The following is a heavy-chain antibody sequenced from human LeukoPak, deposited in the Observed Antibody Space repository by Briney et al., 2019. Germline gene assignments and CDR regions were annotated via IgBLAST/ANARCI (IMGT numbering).Heavy chain of an antibody. CDR3: ATRAGHYYDSSGYYYYGMDV. D-gene: IGHD3-22*01. CDR2: INHSGST. CDR1: GGSFSGYY. V-gene: IGHV4-34*01. J-gene: IGHJ6*02. Sequence: SETLSLTCAVYGGSFSGYYWSWIRQPPGKGLEWIGEINHSGSTNYNPSLKSRVTISVDTSKKQFSLKLSSVTAADTAVYYYATRAGHYYDSSGYYYYGMDVWGQGTTVTVSS.